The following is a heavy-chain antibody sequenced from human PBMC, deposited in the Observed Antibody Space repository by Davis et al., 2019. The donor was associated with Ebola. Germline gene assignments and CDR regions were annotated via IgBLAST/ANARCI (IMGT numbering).Heavy chain of an antibody. CDR2: IYYSGGT. Sequence: PSETLSLTCTVSASSISSYYWSWIRQPPGKGLEWIGYIYYSGGTNYNPSLKSRVTISVDTSKNQFSLKLSSVTAADTAVYYCARETVTTLFDYWGQGTLVTVTS. D-gene: IGHD4-17*01. J-gene: IGHJ4*02. CDR1: ASSISSYY. V-gene: IGHV4-59*01. CDR3: ARETVTTLFDY.